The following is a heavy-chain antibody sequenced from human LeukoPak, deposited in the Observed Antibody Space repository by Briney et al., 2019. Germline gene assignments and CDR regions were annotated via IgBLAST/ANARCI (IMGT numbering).Heavy chain of an antibody. J-gene: IGHJ4*02. V-gene: IGHV3-43*01. D-gene: IGHD3-22*01. Sequence: PGGSLRLSCAASGFTFDDYTMHWVRRAPGKGLEWVSLISWDGSSTYYADPVKGRFTISRDNSKNSLYLQMNSLRTEDTALYYCAKGDYYDSSGYYPDYWGQGTLVTVSS. CDR2: ISWDGSST. CDR1: GFTFDDYT. CDR3: AKGDYYDSSGYYPDY.